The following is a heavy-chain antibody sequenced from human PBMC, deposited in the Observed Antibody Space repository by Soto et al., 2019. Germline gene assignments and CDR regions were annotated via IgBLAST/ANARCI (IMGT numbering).Heavy chain of an antibody. Sequence: PGGSLRLSCAASGFTVRSTYMSWVRQAPGMGLEWVSVIYSGGRTYYADSVKGRVTISRDNSKNTLYLQMNSMRADDTAVYYCAGGIASAGSFDYWGQGT. V-gene: IGHV3-66*01. CDR2: IYSGGRT. J-gene: IGHJ4*01. D-gene: IGHD6-13*01. CDR3: AGGIASAGSFDY. CDR1: GFTVRSTY.